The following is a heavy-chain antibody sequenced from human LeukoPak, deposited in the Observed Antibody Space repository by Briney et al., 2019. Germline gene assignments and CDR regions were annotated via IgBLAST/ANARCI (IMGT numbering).Heavy chain of an antibody. CDR2: IKQDGSEK. D-gene: IGHD3-22*01. Sequence: GGSLRLSCAASGFIFSNYAMNWVRQAPGKGLEWVANIKQDGSEKYYVDSVKGRFTIFRDNAKNSLYLQMNSLRAEDTAVYYCARDPYYYDSGGYSPWGQGTLVTVSS. CDR3: ARDPYYYDSGGYSP. J-gene: IGHJ4*02. V-gene: IGHV3-7*03. CDR1: GFIFSNYA.